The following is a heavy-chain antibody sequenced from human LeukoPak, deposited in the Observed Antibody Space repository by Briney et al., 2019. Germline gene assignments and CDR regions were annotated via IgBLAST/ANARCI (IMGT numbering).Heavy chain of an antibody. CDR1: GFTFSSYG. V-gene: IGHV3-33*01. D-gene: IGHD1-26*01. CDR2: IWYDRSNK. CDR3: ARDLGATTSYFDY. J-gene: IGHJ4*02. Sequence: GGSLRLSCAASGFTFSSYGMHWVRQAPGKGLEWVAVIWYDRSNKYYADSVKGRFTISRDNSKNTLYLQMNSLRAEDTAVYYCARDLGATTSYFDYWGQGTLVTVSS.